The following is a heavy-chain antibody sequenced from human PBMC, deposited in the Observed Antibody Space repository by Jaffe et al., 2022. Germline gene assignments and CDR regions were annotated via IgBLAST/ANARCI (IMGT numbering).Heavy chain of an antibody. J-gene: IGHJ6*03. D-gene: IGHD3-3*01. CDR2: MNPNSGNT. CDR1: GYTFTSYD. V-gene: IGHV1-8*01. Sequence: QVQLVQSGAEVKKPGASVKVSCKASGYTFTSYDINWVRQATGQGLEWMGWMNPNSGNTGYAQKFQGRVTMTRNTSISTAYMELSSLRSEDTAVYYCARGVPNYDFWSGYYTHYYYYYMDVWGKGTTVTVSS. CDR3: ARGVPNYDFWSGYYTHYYYYYMDV.